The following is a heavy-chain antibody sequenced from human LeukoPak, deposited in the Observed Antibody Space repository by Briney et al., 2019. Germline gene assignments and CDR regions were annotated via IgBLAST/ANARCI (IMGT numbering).Heavy chain of an antibody. Sequence: SETLSLTCTVSGDSITSTPYYWGWIRQSPGKGLEWIGIIYYSGSTYYNPSLKSRDTMSVDTSKNQFSLKLNSVTAADTAVYFCARHLNSGGNSPLVYWGQGTLVTVSS. CDR1: GDSITSTPYY. CDR2: IYYSGST. CDR3: ARHLNSGGNSPLVY. D-gene: IGHD4-23*01. J-gene: IGHJ4*02. V-gene: IGHV4-39*01.